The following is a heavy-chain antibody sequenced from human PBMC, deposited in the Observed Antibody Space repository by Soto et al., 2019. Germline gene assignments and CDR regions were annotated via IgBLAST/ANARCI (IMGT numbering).Heavy chain of an antibody. CDR2: FDYSGST. D-gene: IGHD3-3*01. V-gene: IGHV4-59*11. Sequence: SETLSLTCSVSGGSISTHYWSWVRQPLGKGLEWIGYFDYSGSTDYNPSLKSRATLSVDTSKNQFSLKLTSVTAADTAIYYCARGPNYDLWSPIDYWGQGTLVTVSS. J-gene: IGHJ4*02. CDR3: ARGPNYDLWSPIDY. CDR1: GGSISTHY.